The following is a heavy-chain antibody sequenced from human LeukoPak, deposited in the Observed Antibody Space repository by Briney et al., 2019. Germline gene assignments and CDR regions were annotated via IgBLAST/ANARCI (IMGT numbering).Heavy chain of an antibody. J-gene: IGHJ4*02. CDR1: GYTFTSYG. CDR2: ISAYNGNT. Sequence: GASVKVSCKASGYTFTSYGISWVRQAPGQGLEWMGWISAYNGNTNYAQKLQGRVTMTTDTSTSTAYMELRSLRSDDTAVYYCARTETYYYDSSGYSSDYWGQGTLVTVSS. D-gene: IGHD3-22*01. V-gene: IGHV1-18*01. CDR3: ARTETYYYDSSGYSSDY.